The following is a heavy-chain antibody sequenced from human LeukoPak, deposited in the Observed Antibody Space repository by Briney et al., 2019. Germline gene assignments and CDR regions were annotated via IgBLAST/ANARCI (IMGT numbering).Heavy chain of an antibody. CDR2: IIPIFGTA. D-gene: IGHD4-23*01. CDR1: GGTFSSYA. J-gene: IGHJ2*01. Sequence: VASVKVSCKASGGTFSSYAISWVRQAPGQGLEWMGGIIPIFGTANYAQKFQGRVTITTDESTSTAYMELSSLRSEDTAVYYCARGHDYGGQYFDLWGRGPLVTVSS. V-gene: IGHV1-69*05. CDR3: ARGHDYGGQYFDL.